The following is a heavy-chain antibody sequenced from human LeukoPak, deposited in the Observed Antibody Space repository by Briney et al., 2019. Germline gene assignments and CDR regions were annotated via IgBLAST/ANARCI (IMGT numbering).Heavy chain of an antibody. D-gene: IGHD4-17*01. CDR3: TRMTTGHDY. CDR1: GVSFDDYY. V-gene: IGHV4-34*01. Sequence: SETLSLTCAVSGVSFDDYYWAWVRQTPGKGLEWIGEINHSGYTNDSPSLKSRVTLSIDTSRKQFSLNLRSVTVADAGIYYCTRMTTGHDYWGQGTLVIVSS. CDR2: INHSGYT. J-gene: IGHJ4*02.